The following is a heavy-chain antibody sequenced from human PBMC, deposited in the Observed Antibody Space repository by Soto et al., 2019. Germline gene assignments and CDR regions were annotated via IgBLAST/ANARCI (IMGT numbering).Heavy chain of an antibody. CDR2: ISGSGGST. Sequence: GGSLRLSCAASGFTFSSYAMSWVRQAPGKGLEWVSAISGSGGSTYYADSVKGRFTISRDNSKNTLYLQMNSLRAEDTAVYYCAKEGYDFWSGSQYYFDYWAREPWSPSPQ. V-gene: IGHV3-23*01. J-gene: IGHJ4*02. CDR1: GFTFSSYA. D-gene: IGHD3-3*01. CDR3: AKEGYDFWSGSQYYFDY.